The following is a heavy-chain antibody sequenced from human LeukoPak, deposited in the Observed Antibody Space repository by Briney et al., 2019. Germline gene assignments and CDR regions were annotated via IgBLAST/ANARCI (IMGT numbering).Heavy chain of an antibody. CDR1: GGTFSSYA. Sequence: ASVKVSCKASGGTFSSYAISWVRQAPGQGLECMGRIIPILGIANYAQKFQGRVTITADKSTSTAYMELSSLRSEDTAVYYCARDDIVVVPAATHYYYAMDVWGQGTTVTVSS. CDR3: ARDDIVVVPAATHYYYAMDV. V-gene: IGHV1-69*04. D-gene: IGHD2-2*01. CDR2: IIPILGIA. J-gene: IGHJ6*02.